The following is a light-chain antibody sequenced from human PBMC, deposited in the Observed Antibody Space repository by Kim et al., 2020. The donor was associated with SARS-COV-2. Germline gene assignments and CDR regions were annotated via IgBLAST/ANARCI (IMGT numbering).Light chain of an antibody. Sequence: GLSVAISCTGTSSDVGGYNYVSWYQQHPGRVPKVTIYEVSKRPPGVPDRFSGAKSGNTASLTVSGLQPEDEGDYYCSSFAGGNRVVFGGGTQLTVL. CDR3: SSFAGGNRVV. CDR2: EVS. CDR1: SSDVGGYNY. J-gene: IGLJ2*01. V-gene: IGLV2-8*01.